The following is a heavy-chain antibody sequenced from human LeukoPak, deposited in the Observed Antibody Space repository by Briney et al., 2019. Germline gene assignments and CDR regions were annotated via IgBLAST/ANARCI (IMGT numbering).Heavy chain of an antibody. V-gene: IGHV4-59*08. Sequence: PSETLSLTCTVSGGSISGYYWSWSRQPPGKGVEWIGNLYYMRGAWYKSSLKSRVTISVDTSKNQFSLKLSSVTAADTAVYYCARHMGFWSPRSDAFDIWGQGTMVTVSS. CDR1: GGSISGYY. CDR2: LYYMRGA. CDR3: ARHMGFWSPRSDAFDI. J-gene: IGHJ3*02. D-gene: IGHD3-3*01.